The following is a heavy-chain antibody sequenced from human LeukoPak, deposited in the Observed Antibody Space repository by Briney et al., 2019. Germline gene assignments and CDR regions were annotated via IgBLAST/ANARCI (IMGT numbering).Heavy chain of an antibody. J-gene: IGHJ4*02. D-gene: IGHD6-19*01. CDR3: ADISSGWVFDY. V-gene: IGHV4-39*07. Sequence: SETLSLTCTVSGGSISSSSYYWGWIRQPPGKGLEWIGSIYYSGSTYYNPSLKSRVTISVDTSKNQFSLKLSSVTAADTAVYYCADISSGWVFDYWGQGTLVTVSS. CDR2: IYYSGST. CDR1: GGSISSSSYY.